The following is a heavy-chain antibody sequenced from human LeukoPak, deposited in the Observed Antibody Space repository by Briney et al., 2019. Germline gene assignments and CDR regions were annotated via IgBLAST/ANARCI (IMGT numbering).Heavy chain of an antibody. D-gene: IGHD3-10*01. CDR3: AKVPRGGYYYYYGMDV. V-gene: IGHV3-33*06. Sequence: TGGSLRLSCAASGFTFSSYGMHWVRQAPGKGLEWVAVIWYDGSNKYYADSVKGRFTISRDNSKITLYLQMNSLRAEDTAVYYCAKVPRGGYYYYYGMDVWGQGTTVTVSS. J-gene: IGHJ6*02. CDR1: GFTFSSYG. CDR2: IWYDGSNK.